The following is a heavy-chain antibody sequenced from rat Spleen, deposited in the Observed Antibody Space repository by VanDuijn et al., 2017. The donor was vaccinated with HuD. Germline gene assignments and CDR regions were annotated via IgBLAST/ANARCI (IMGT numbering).Heavy chain of an antibody. V-gene: IGHV10-5*01. CDR2: IRTKPNNYAT. CDR1: GFTFSNAA. D-gene: IGHD5-1*01. Sequence: VQLVESGGGLVQPKESLKISCAASGFTFSNAAMYWVRQAPGKGLEWVARIRTKPNNYATYYADSVKGRFTISRDDSKSMVYLQMDNLKTEDTAMYYCTAETGDWGQGVMVTVSS. J-gene: IGHJ2*01. CDR3: TAETGD.